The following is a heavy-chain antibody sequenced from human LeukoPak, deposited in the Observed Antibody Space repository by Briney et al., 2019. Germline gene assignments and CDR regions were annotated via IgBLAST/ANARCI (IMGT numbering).Heavy chain of an antibody. CDR1: GGSISNYY. CDR3: ARGAIVTATLMFDS. V-gene: IGHV4-59*01. Sequence: PSETLSLTCSVSGGSISNYYWSWIRQPPGKGLEWIGNVYYSGTTYYNSSLKSRVTMSVDTSKNQFSPKLTSVTAADTAVYYCARGAIVTATLMFDSWGPGTLVTVSS. J-gene: IGHJ4*02. CDR2: VYYSGTT. D-gene: IGHD2-15*01.